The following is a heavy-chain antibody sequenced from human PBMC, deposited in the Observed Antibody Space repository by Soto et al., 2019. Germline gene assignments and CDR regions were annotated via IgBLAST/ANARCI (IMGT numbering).Heavy chain of an antibody. Sequence: ASVPVSCKASGYTLTSYYMHWVRQAPGHGLEWMGMINPSNGRTNYAQKFQGRVTMTRDASTSTVYMEVSSLRSEDTAVYYCARGTGAASENTIDYWGQGTLVTVSS. CDR3: ARGTGAASENTIDY. CDR2: INPSNGRT. J-gene: IGHJ4*02. CDR1: GYTLTSYY. D-gene: IGHD1-1*01. V-gene: IGHV1-46*01.